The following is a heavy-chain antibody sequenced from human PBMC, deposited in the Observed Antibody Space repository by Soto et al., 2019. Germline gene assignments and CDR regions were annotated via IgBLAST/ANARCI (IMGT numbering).Heavy chain of an antibody. V-gene: IGHV5-51*01. J-gene: IGHJ5*02. CDR2: IYPGDSDT. CDR1: EDSFTSYL. D-gene: IGHD3-3*01. Sequence: PXESLKISPKGSEDSFTSYLLVWVRQMPGKGLEWMGIIYPGDSDTRYSPSFQGQVTISADKSISTAYLQWSSLKASDTAMYYCARQRGATIFAVVRDDNWFDTWGQGTLVTVSS. CDR3: ARQRGATIFAVVRDDNWFDT.